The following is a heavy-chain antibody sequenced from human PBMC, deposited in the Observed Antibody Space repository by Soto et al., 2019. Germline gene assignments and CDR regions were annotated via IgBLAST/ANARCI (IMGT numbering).Heavy chain of an antibody. D-gene: IGHD1-20*01. CDR1: GYTFTSYA. V-gene: IGHV1-3*01. CDR2: INAGNGNT. Sequence: QVQLVQSGAEVKKPGASVKVSCKASGYTFTSYAMHWVRQAPGQRLEWMGWINAGNGNTKYSQKFQGRVTITRDTSASTAYMELSSLRSEDTAVYYCASSHNHNYCYYGMDVWGQGTTVTVSS. J-gene: IGHJ6*02. CDR3: ASSHNHNYCYYGMDV.